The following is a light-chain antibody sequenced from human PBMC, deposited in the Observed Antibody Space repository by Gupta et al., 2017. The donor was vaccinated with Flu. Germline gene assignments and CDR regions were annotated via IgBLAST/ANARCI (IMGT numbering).Light chain of an antibody. CDR1: QSVSRNY. V-gene: IGKV3-20*01. CDR3: QQYGALLWT. J-gene: IGKJ1*01. CDR2: GAD. Sequence: ETVLTQSPGTLSLSPGERATLSCRASQSVSRNYLAWYQQKPGQAPRVLIYGADIRATGIPDRFSGSGSGRDFTLTISRLEPEDFAVYFCQQYGALLWTFGQGTKVEIK.